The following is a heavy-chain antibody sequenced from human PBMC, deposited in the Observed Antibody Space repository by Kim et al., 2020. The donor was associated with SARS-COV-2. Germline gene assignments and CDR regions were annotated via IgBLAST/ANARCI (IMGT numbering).Heavy chain of an antibody. CDR1: GFTFSDYY. CDR3: ARDRGPGYRGYGMDV. Sequence: GGSLRLSCAASGFTFSDYYMSWIRQAPGKGLEWVSYISSSSSYTNYADSVKGRFTISRDNAKNSLYLQMNSLRAEDTAVYYCARDRGPGYRGYGMDVWGQGTTVTVSS. J-gene: IGHJ6*02. CDR2: ISSSSSYT. V-gene: IGHV3-11*05. D-gene: IGHD5-12*01.